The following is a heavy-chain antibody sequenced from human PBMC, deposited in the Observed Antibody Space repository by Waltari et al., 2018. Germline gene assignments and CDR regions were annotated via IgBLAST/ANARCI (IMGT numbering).Heavy chain of an antibody. CDR1: GDTISSAYY. Sequence: QVKLHESGPGLVKPLETLSLPCGVSGDTISSAYYWGWIPPPPGKGLQWLGSIHHLGDTYYNPSLKSRVTISVDTSTNQFSLKLSSVTAADTAVYYCARNSPSGVVVGATIVAGMDVWGQGTTVTVSS. CDR3: ARNSPSGVVVGATIVAGMDV. V-gene: IGHV4-38-2*01. CDR2: IHHLGDT. J-gene: IGHJ6*02. D-gene: IGHD1-26*01.